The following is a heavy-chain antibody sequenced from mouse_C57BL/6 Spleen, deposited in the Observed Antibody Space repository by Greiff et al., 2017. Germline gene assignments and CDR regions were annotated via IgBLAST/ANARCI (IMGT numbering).Heavy chain of an antibody. CDR3: ARWGYWYFDV. CDR1: GYTFTSYW. CDR2: IHPNSGST. V-gene: IGHV1-64*01. Sequence: QVQLQQPGAELVKPGASVKLSCKASGYTFTSYWMHWVKQRPGQGLEWIGMIHPNSGSTNYNEKLKSKATLTVDKSSSTASMQLSSLTSEDAAVYYCARWGYWYFDVWGTGTTVTVSS. J-gene: IGHJ1*03.